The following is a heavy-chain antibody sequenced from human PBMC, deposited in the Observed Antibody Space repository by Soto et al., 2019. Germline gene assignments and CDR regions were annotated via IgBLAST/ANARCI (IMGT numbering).Heavy chain of an antibody. Sequence: SETLSLTCTVSGVSISSYYWSWIRQPPGKGLEWIGYIYYSGSTNYNPSFKSRVTISVDTSKNQFSLKLSSVNAADTAVYYCARHVGYSSASSAFDIWGQGTMVTVSS. CDR2: IYYSGST. D-gene: IGHD6-25*01. V-gene: IGHV4-59*01. J-gene: IGHJ3*02. CDR1: GVSISSYY. CDR3: ARHVGYSSASSAFDI.